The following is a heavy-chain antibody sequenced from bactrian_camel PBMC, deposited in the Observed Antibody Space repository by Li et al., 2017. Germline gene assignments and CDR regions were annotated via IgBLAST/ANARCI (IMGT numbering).Heavy chain of an antibody. J-gene: IGHJ4*01. V-gene: IGHV3S55*01. D-gene: IGHD7*01. Sequence: QLVESGGGSVQAGGALRLSCAHPGYTCGSYCMGWFRQAPGKEREGVAIIVEDGKTEYSDSVKGRFTISQNNDKNILYLQMNDLKPEDTALYYCAVDTGGLFTGSRLQYWLLVRPTRGGQGTQVTVS. CDR1: GYTCGSYC. CDR2: IVEDGKT.